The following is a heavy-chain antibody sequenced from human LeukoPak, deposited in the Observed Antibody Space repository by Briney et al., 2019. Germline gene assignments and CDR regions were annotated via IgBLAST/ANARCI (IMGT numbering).Heavy chain of an antibody. Sequence: GGSLRFSCAASGFTFSDYYMSWIRQAPGKGLEWVSYISSSGSTIYYADSVKGRFTISRDNAKNSLYLQMNSLRAEDTAVYYCARDKLRYFDSYYYYYYGMDVWGQGTTVTVSS. CDR3: ARDKLRYFDSYYYYYYGMDV. V-gene: IGHV3-11*01. CDR1: GFTFSDYY. J-gene: IGHJ6*02. D-gene: IGHD3-9*01. CDR2: ISSSGSTI.